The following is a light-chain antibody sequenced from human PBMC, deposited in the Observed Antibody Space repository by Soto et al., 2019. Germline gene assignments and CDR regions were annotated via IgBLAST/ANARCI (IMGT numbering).Light chain of an antibody. CDR2: WAS. Sequence: DIVMTQSPDSLAVSLGERATINCKSSQGVLYSSNNKNYLVWYQKKPGQPPKLLIYWASTRESGVPDRFSGSGSGTDFTLTISSLQAEDVAVYYCQQYYSTPLTFGGGTKVDIK. CDR3: QQYYSTPLT. J-gene: IGKJ4*01. CDR1: QGVLYSSNNKNY. V-gene: IGKV4-1*01.